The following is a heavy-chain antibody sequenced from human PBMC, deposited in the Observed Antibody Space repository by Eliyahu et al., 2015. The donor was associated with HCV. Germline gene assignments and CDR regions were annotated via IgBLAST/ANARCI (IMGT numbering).Heavy chain of an antibody. D-gene: IGHD3-22*01. CDR2: ISSSSSYI. CDR1: GFTFSSYS. CDR3: ARDPWHDSSGLFDY. Sequence: EVQLVESGGGLVKPGGSLRLSCAASGFTFSSYSMNWVRQAPGKGLEWVSSISSSSSYIYYADSVKGRFTISRDNAKNSLYLQMNSLRAEDTAVYYCARDPWHDSSGLFDYWGQGTLVTVSS. J-gene: IGHJ4*02. V-gene: IGHV3-21*01.